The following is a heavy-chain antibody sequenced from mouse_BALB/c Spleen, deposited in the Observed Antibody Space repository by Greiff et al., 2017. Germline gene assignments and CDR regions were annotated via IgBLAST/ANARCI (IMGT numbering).Heavy chain of an antibody. Sequence: DVHLVESGGGLVQPGGSLKLSCAASGFDFSRYWMSWVRQAPGKGLEWIGEINPDSSTINYTPSLKDKFIISRDNAKNTLYLQMSKVRSEDTALYYCARPDGYYCYYAMDYWGQGTSVTVSS. CDR2: INPDSSTI. V-gene: IGHV4-1*02. J-gene: IGHJ4*01. D-gene: IGHD2-3*01. CDR1: GFDFSRYW. CDR3: ARPDGYYCYYAMDY.